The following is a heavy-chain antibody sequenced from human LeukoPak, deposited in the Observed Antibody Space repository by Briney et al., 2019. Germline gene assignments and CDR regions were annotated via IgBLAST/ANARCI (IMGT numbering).Heavy chain of an antibody. D-gene: IGHD3-16*01. J-gene: IGHJ4*02. CDR2: IYYSGST. CDR3: ARDRLGDTIDY. Sequence: SQTLSLTCTVSGGSISSGDYYWSWIRQPPGNGREWIGYIYYSGSTYYNPSLKSRVTISVDTSKNQFSLKLSSVTAADTAVYYCARDRLGDTIDYWGQRTLVTVSS. V-gene: IGHV4-30-4*08. CDR1: GGSISSGDYY.